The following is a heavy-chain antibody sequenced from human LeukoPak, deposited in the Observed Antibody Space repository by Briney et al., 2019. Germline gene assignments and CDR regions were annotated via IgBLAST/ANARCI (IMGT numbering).Heavy chain of an antibody. D-gene: IGHD3-16*01. Sequence: ESLKISCKGSGYTFTNYWIGWVRQIPAKGLEGMGFMFPGDSDTRYSPSFQGQVTMSADKSINTAYLHWSSLKASDTTIYYCLRAFPFADAEPWGQGTLVTVSS. CDR1: GYTFTNYW. CDR3: LRAFPFADAEP. V-gene: IGHV5-51*01. CDR2: MFPGDSDT. J-gene: IGHJ5*02.